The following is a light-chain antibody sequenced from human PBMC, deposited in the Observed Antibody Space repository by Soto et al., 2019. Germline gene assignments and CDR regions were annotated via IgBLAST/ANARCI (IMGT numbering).Light chain of an antibody. CDR2: DAS. Sequence: EIVLTQSPATLSLSPGERATLSCRASQSVSSYLAWYQQKPGQAPRLLIYDASNRATGIPPRFSGSGSGTEFTLTIDSLQPEDFALFYCQQRSSWPWTFGQGTKVDIK. J-gene: IGKJ1*01. CDR3: QQRSSWPWT. V-gene: IGKV3-11*01. CDR1: QSVSSY.